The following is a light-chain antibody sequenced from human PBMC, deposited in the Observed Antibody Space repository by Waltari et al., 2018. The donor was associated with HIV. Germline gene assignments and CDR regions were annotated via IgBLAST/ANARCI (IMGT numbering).Light chain of an antibody. Sequence: DIVVTPSPDSLVVSLTERATINCRSSRTLLYRANNKNYLAWYRQKPGQPPKLLIYWASTRESGVPERLSGSGSGTDFALTISNLQPEDVAVYYCQQYHSVPYNFGHGTRLEI. CDR1: RTLLYRANNKNY. V-gene: IGKV4-1*01. CDR2: WAS. J-gene: IGKJ2*01. CDR3: QQYHSVPYN.